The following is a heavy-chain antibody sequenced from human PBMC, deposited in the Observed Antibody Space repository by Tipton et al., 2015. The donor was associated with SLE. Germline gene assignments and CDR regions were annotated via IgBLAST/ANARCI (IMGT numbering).Heavy chain of an antibody. CDR2: INHSGST. CDR3: ASTPGIADC. V-gene: IGHV4-34*01. CDR1: GGSFSGYY. J-gene: IGHJ4*02. D-gene: IGHD6-13*01. Sequence: TLSLTCAVYGGSFSGYYWSWICQPPGKGLEWIGEINHSGSTNYNPSLKSRITISVDTSKNQCSWKLSTVTAADAGVYYCASTPGIADCWGQGTRVTVSS.